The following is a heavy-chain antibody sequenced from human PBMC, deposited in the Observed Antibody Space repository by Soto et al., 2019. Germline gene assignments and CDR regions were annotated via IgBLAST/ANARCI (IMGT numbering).Heavy chain of an antibody. CDR1: GASVSSDYYY. J-gene: IGHJ4*02. Sequence: QVQLQESGPGLVEPSQTLSLTCTVSGASVSSDYYYWSWIRQPPGRGLEWIGHIYNSGSTYSNPSLKSRVTVSLDTPKNQFSLNLSSVTAADTAVYYCARGPSGDKVDYWGQGTLVTVSS. V-gene: IGHV4-30-4*01. CDR3: ARGPSGDKVDY. CDR2: IYNSGST. D-gene: IGHD1-26*01.